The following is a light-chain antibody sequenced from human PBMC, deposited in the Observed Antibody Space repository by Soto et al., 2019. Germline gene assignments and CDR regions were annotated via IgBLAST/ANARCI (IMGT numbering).Light chain of an antibody. CDR3: QQYYETPFT. J-gene: IGKJ4*01. CDR1: QSVFYRSTKTNY. V-gene: IGKV4-1*01. CDR2: WAS. Sequence: DIVMTQSPDSLTVSLGERATISCKSSQSVFYRSTKTNYLGWYQQKPGQRPRLLIYWASTQEIGVPDRFSGSGSRKDFTLTISSLQAEDAAIYYCQQYYETPFTFGGGTKVEI.